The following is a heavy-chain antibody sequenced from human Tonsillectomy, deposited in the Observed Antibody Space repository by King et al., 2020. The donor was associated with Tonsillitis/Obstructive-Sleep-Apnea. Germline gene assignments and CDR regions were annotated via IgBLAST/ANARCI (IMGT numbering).Heavy chain of an antibody. V-gene: IGHV3-7*04. Sequence: DVQLVESGGDLVQPGGSLRLSCAASGFTFSNYWMAWLRQAPGKGLEWVANTNLEGSDKYYVDSVQGRFTMSRDNAKNLLYLQMNSLRAEDTAVYYCARESGFGPPAIPPYFDYWGQGTLVTVSS. D-gene: IGHD2-2*02. CDR3: ARESGFGPPAIPPYFDY. CDR1: GFTFSNYW. J-gene: IGHJ4*02. CDR2: TNLEGSDK.